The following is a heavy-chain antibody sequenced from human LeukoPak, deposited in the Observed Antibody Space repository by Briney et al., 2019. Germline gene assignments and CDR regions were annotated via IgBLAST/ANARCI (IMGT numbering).Heavy chain of an antibody. J-gene: IGHJ4*02. D-gene: IGHD2-15*01. CDR3: ARDAPRRYCSGGSCYYEAEYYFDY. V-gene: IGHV3-7*03. CDR1: GFIFSSYW. CDR2: IKQDGSEK. Sequence: QAGGSLRLSCAASGFIFSSYWMSWVRQAPGKGLEWVANIKQDGSEKYYVDSVKGRFTISRDNAKNSLYLQMNSLRAEDTAVYYCARDAPRRYCSGGSCYYEAEYYFDYWGQGTLVTVSS.